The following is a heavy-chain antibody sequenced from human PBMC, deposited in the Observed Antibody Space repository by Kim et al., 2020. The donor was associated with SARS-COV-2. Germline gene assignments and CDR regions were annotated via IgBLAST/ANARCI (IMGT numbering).Heavy chain of an antibody. D-gene: IGHD3-22*01. Sequence: GESLKISCKGSGYSFTSYWIGWVRQMPGKGLEWMGIIYPGDSDTRYSPSFQGQVTISADKSISTAYLQWSSLKASDTAMYYCAVIDYYDSSGRKTDFDYWGQGTLVTVSS. CDR2: IYPGDSDT. J-gene: IGHJ4*02. CDR1: GYSFTSYW. V-gene: IGHV5-51*01. CDR3: AVIDYYDSSGRKTDFDY.